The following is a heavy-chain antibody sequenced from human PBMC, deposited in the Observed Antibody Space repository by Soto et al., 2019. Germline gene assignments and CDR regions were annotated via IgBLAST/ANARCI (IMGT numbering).Heavy chain of an antibody. CDR2: ISGTTGST. Sequence: GSLRLSCAASGLTFSNYAMNWVRQAPGKGLEWVSAISGTTGSTYYADSVKGRFSISRDNSKSTLYLQMNSLRVDDTAVYYCAKEDLTAHDAFDIWGQGTMVTVSS. J-gene: IGHJ3*02. CDR1: GLTFSNYA. CDR3: AKEDLTAHDAFDI. V-gene: IGHV3-23*01.